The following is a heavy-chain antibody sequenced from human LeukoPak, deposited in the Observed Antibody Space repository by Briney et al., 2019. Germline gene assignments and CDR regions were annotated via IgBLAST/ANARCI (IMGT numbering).Heavy chain of an antibody. CDR2: IYHSGRT. J-gene: IGHJ4*02. V-gene: IGHV4-38-2*02. D-gene: IGHD3-10*01. CDR1: GYSISTGYC. CDR3: ARVLDYYVSGTYGFDY. Sequence: PSETPSLTCTVSGYSISTGYCWGWIRQTPGKGLEWIASIYHSGRTFYNPSLRSRVTISVQTSENQFSLKLRSVTAADTAVYYCARVLDYYVSGTYGFDYWGQGTLVTVSS.